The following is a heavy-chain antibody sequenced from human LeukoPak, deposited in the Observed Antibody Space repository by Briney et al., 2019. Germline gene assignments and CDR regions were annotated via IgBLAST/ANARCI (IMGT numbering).Heavy chain of an antibody. J-gene: IGHJ5*02. CDR2: ISSSSSTI. D-gene: IGHD3-9*01. CDR3: ARDRLYYDILTGYRPNWFDP. V-gene: IGHV3-48*01. CDR1: GFMFSSNW. Sequence: GGSLRLSCAASGFMFSSNWMSWVRQAPGKGLEWVSYISSSSSTIYYADSVKGRFTISRDNAKNSLYLQMNSLRAEDTAVYYCARDRLYYDILTGYRPNWFDPWGQGTLVTVSS.